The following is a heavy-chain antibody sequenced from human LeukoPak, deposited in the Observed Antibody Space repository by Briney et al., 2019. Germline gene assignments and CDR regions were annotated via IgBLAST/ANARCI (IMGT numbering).Heavy chain of an antibody. Sequence: SQTLSLTCTVSGGSISSGSYYWSWIRQPAGKGLEWIGRIYSSGSTNYNPSLESRVTISVDTSKNQFSLKLSSMTAADTAVYYCARVAADSSGLRRFDYWGQGTLVTVSS. J-gene: IGHJ4*02. V-gene: IGHV4-61*02. CDR1: GGSISSGSYY. CDR3: ARVAADSSGLRRFDY. CDR2: IYSSGST. D-gene: IGHD3-22*01.